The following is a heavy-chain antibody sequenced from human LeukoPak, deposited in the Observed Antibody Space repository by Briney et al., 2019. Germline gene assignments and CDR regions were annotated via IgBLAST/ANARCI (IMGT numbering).Heavy chain of an antibody. CDR1: GFTFDDYA. CDR2: ISYDGSNK. D-gene: IGHD4-11*01. Sequence: QAGGSLRLSCAASGFTFDDYAMHWVRQAPGKGLEWVAVISYDGSNKYYADSVKGRFTISRDNSKNTLYLQMNSLRAEDTAVYYCARDSTTVTPLYYFDYWGQGTLVTVSS. J-gene: IGHJ4*02. V-gene: IGHV3-30*04. CDR3: ARDSTTVTPLYYFDY.